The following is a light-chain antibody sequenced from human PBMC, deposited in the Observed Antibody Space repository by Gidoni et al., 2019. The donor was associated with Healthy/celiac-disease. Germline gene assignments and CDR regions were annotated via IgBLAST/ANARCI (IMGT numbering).Light chain of an antibody. V-gene: IGKV1-5*03. CDR3: QQYNSYSLMCS. CDR2: KSS. CDR1: QSISSW. Sequence: DIQMTHSPSTLSASVGDRVTITCRASQSISSWLAWYQQKPGKAPKLLIYKSSSLESGVPSRFSGSGYGTEFTLTISSLQPDDFATYYCQQYNSYSLMCSFGQGTKLEIK. J-gene: IGKJ2*04.